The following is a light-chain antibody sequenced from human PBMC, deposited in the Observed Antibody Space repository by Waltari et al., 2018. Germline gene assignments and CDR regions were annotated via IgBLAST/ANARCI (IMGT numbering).Light chain of an antibody. Sequence: SYELTQPPSVSVSPGQTARITCSGDALPKQYAYWYQQKPGQAPVLVIYQDTKWPSGIPEPFAGSSSGTTVTLTISGVQAEDEADYYCQSADSSGTYVVFGGGTKLTVL. CDR1: ALPKQY. V-gene: IGLV3-25*03. CDR3: QSADSSGTYVV. J-gene: IGLJ2*01. CDR2: QDT.